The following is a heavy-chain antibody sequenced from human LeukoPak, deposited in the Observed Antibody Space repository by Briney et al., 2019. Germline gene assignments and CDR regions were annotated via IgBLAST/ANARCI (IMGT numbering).Heavy chain of an antibody. CDR1: GCTFNNYV. V-gene: IGHV3-23*05. J-gene: IGHJ4*02. CDR2: IYGSGVRI. D-gene: IGHD1-26*01. Sequence: GGSLRLSCVASGCTFNNYVMNWVRQAPGKGVEGLAAIYGSGVRIYYVDSVKGGFTISRDNSNKTLYLQMNSLRAEDTAMYYCAKALGWELPALAYWGQGILVTVSS. CDR3: AKALGWELPALAY.